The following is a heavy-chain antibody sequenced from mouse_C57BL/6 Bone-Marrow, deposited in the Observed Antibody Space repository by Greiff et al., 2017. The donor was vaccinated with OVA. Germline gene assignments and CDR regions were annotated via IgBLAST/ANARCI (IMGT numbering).Heavy chain of an antibody. V-gene: IGHV1-50*01. CDR3: ARLRSPAGFAY. CDR2: IDPSDSYT. J-gene: IGHJ3*01. CDR1: GYTFTSYW. Sequence: VQLQQPGAELVKPGASVKLSCKASGYTFTSYWMQWVKQRPGQGLEWIGEIDPSDSYTNYNQKFKGKATLTVDTSSSTAYMQLSSLTSEDSAVYYCARLRSPAGFAYWGQGTLVTVSA.